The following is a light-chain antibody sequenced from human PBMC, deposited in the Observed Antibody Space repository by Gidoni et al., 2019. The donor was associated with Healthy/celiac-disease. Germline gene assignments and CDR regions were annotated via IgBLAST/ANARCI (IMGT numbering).Light chain of an antibody. CDR3: MQALQTPRT. J-gene: IGKJ2*01. Sequence: DIVMTQSPLSLPVTPGEPASISCRSSQSLLHSNGYNYLDWYLQKPGQSPQLLIYLGSTRASGVPDRFSGSGSGTDFTLKISRVEAEDVGVYHCMQALQTPRTFGQGTKLEIK. CDR2: LGS. V-gene: IGKV2-28*01. CDR1: QSLLHSNGYNY.